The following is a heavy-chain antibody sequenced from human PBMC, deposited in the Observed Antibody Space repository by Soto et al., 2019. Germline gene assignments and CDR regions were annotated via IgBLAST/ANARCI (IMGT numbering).Heavy chain of an antibody. V-gene: IGHV3-30-3*01. D-gene: IGHD2-15*01. CDR2: ISYDGSNK. CDR3: ARGCSGGSCYLPYYYYGMDV. CDR1: GFTFSSYA. Sequence: PGGSLRLSCAASGFTFSSYAMHWVRQAPGKGLEWVAVISYDGSNKYYADSVKGRFTISRDNSKNTLYLQMNSLRAEDTAVYYCARGCSGGSCYLPYYYYGMDVWGQGTTVTVSS. J-gene: IGHJ6*02.